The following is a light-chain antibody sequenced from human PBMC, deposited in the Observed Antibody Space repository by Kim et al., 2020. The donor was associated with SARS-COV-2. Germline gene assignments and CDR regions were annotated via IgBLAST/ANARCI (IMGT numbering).Light chain of an antibody. V-gene: IGLV3-21*03. CDR1: NMGSKS. J-gene: IGLJ2*01. Sequence: APGKTARITCGGNNMGSKSVHWYQQKPGQAPAVVVFDDSDRPSGIPERFSGSKSGNTASLTISRVGAGDEADYYCQVWDVTVDHVIFGGGTQLTVL. CDR3: QVWDVTVDHVI. CDR2: DDS.